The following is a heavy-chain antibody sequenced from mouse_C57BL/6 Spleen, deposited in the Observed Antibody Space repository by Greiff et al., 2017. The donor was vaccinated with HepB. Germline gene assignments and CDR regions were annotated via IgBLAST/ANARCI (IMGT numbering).Heavy chain of an antibody. D-gene: IGHD1-1*01. V-gene: IGHV5-17*01. J-gene: IGHJ4*01. Sequence: DVHLVESGGGLVKPGGSLKLSCAASGFTFSDYGMHWVRQAPEKGLEWVAYISSGSSTIYYADTVKGRFTISRDNAKNTLFLQMTSLRSEDTAMYYCARDGQLHYAMDYWGQGTSVTVSS. CDR2: ISSGSSTI. CDR3: ARDGQLHYAMDY. CDR1: GFTFSDYG.